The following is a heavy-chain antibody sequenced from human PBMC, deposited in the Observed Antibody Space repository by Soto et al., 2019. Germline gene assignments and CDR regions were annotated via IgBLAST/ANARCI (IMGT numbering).Heavy chain of an antibody. CDR2: IHPGGQTI. CDR1: GFTFSSSE. V-gene: IGHV3-48*03. CDR3: ARRGSR. D-gene: IGHD2-15*01. J-gene: IGHJ3*01. Sequence: EVQLVESGGGLVQPGGTLRLSCAASGFTFSSSEMYWVRQAPGKGLEWISYIHPGGQTIFYAESVKGRFTISRDNAKHSVYLQMNSLRAEDTAVYYCARRGSRWGLGIKVTVSS.